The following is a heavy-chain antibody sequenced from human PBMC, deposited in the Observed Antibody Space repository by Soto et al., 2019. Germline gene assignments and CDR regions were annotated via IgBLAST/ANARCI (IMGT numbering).Heavy chain of an antibody. CDR2: ISAYNGNT. V-gene: IGHV1-18*01. CDR3: ARTLYGANVDY. Sequence: ASVKVSCKASGYTYTSYGISWVRQAPGQGLEWMGWISAYNGNTKYAQKLQGRVTMTTDTSTSTAYMELSSLRSEDTAVYYCARTLYGANVDYWGQGTLVTVSS. CDR1: GYTYTSYG. D-gene: IGHD4-17*01. J-gene: IGHJ4*02.